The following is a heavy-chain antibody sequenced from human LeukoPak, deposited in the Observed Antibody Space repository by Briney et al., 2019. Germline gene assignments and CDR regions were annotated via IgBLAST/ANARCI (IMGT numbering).Heavy chain of an antibody. V-gene: IGHV4-31*03. Sequence: SQTLSLTCTVSGGSISSGGYYWSWIRQHPGKGLEWIGYIYYSGCTYYNPSLKSRVTISVDTSKNQFSLKLSSVTAADTAVYYCARDLGGSSGYYYAPGAFDIWGQGTMVTVSS. CDR3: ARDLGGSSGYYYAPGAFDI. CDR2: IYYSGCT. D-gene: IGHD3-22*01. J-gene: IGHJ3*02. CDR1: GGSISSGGYY.